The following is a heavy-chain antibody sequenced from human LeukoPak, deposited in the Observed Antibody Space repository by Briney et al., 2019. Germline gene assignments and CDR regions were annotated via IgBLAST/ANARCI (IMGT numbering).Heavy chain of an antibody. CDR2: IYTSGST. D-gene: IGHD3-16*01. J-gene: IGHJ4*02. Sequence: PEALSHTRVDYRESSTGSYRRSIWQTVGKRRGRVGRIYTSGSTNYNPSLKSRVTMSVDTTTNQFSLILSSVTAADTAVYYCARDIPSYGSNYGGQGTLVTVSS. V-gene: IGHV4-4*07. CDR3: ARDIPSYGSNY. CDR1: RESSTGSY.